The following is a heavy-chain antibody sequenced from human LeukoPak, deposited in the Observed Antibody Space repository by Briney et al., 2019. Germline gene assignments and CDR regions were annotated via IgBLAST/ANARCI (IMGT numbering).Heavy chain of an antibody. V-gene: IGHV4-59*01. CDR3: AREYSSGLSWFDP. Sequence: PSETLSLTCTLSGGSINNYYWSWIRQPPGKGLEWIGYIYYNGNTNYNPSLKSRVTISVDTSKNQSTLKLSSVTAADTAVYFCAREYSSGLSWFDPWGQGTLVTVSS. CDR2: IYYNGNT. D-gene: IGHD6-19*01. J-gene: IGHJ5*02. CDR1: GGSINNYY.